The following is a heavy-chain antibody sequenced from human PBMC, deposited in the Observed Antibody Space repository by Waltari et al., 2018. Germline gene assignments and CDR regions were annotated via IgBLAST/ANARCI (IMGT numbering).Heavy chain of an antibody. J-gene: IGHJ4*02. CDR1: GFTFSIYA. Sequence: EVQLLESGGGLVQPGGSLRLSCSASGFTFSIYALSWVRQAPGKGLEGVSVISGDGGITYYADSVKGRFTISRDNSKNTLYVQMNSLRAEDTAVYYCAKGYYYDSGGSHRAYDCWGQGTLVTVSS. V-gene: IGHV3-23*01. CDR3: AKGYYYDSGGSHRAYDC. CDR2: ISGDGGIT. D-gene: IGHD3-22*01.